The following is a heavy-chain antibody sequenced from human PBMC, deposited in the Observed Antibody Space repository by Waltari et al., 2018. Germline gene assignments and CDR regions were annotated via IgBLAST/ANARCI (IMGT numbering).Heavy chain of an antibody. D-gene: IGHD3-22*01. V-gene: IGHV3-30*02. J-gene: IGHJ5*02. CDR1: AFPFSNQG. CDR2: IWSDETNK. Sequence: QVQLVESGGGVVQPGGSLSLACAASAFPFSNQGIHWVRQAPGKGLEWVAFIWSDETNKHYADSVQGRFTISRDNSKNTVFLQMNSLRTEDTAVYYCAKGPDSSGYYSNWFDPWGQGILVTVSS. CDR3: AKGPDSSGYYSNWFDP.